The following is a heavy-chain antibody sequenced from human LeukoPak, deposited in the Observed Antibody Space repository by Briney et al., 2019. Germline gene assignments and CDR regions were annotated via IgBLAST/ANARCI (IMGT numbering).Heavy chain of an antibody. CDR3: ATQSGGKVY. D-gene: IGHD1-1*01. CDR2: INGDESST. Sequence: PGGSLRLSCAASGFTFSSYWMHWVRQAPGKGLVWVSRINGDESSTNYADSVKGRFTISRDNAKNTLYLQMNSLRAEDTAVYYCATQSGGKVYWGQGTLVTVSS. CDR1: GFTFSSYW. J-gene: IGHJ4*02. V-gene: IGHV3-74*01.